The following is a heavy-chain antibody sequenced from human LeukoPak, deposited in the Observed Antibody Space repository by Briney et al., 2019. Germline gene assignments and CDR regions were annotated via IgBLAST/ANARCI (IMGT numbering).Heavy chain of an antibody. V-gene: IGHV3-11*04. CDR1: GFTFSDYY. CDR3: ARAQPHSSSTFDY. CDR2: ISGSGGST. D-gene: IGHD6-13*01. Sequence: SGGSLRLSCAASGFTFSDYYMSWIRQAPGKGLEWVSAISGSGGSTYYADSVKGRFTISRDNAKNSLYLQMNSLRAEDTAVYYCARAQPHSSSTFDYWGQGTLVTVSS. J-gene: IGHJ4*02.